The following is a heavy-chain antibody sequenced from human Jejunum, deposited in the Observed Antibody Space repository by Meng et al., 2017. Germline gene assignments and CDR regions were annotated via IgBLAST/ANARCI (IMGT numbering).Heavy chain of an antibody. V-gene: IGHV4-61*01. J-gene: IGHJ4*02. CDR1: GGPVSGPSFY. D-gene: IGHD4-17*01. CDR3: ATDVYADGLAYLDH. CDR2: VRDTWTT. Sequence: SETLSLTCAVSGGPVSGPSFYWTSIRQSPGKGLEWIGYVRDTWTTKYNPSLDSRVTISTDTSRNQFSLELRSVTAAETAVYYCATDVYADGLAYLDHWGQGSPVTVSS.